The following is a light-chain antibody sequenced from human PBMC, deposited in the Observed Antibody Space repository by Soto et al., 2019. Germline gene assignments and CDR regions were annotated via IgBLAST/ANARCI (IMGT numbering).Light chain of an antibody. Sequence: DVVMTQSPLSLPVTLGQPASISCRSSQSLAYSDGNTYLNWFQQRPGQSPRRLIHKNSNRDSGVPDRFSGSGSGTDFTLKISRVEAEDVRVYYCMQGTYWPYTFGQGTKLEI. CDR3: MQGTYWPYT. CDR1: QSLAYSDGNTY. CDR2: KNS. V-gene: IGKV2-30*01. J-gene: IGKJ2*01.